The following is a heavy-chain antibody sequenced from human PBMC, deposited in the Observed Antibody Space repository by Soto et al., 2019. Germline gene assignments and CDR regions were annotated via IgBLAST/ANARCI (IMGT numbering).Heavy chain of an antibody. D-gene: IGHD6-13*01. V-gene: IGHV3-7*04. CDR2: IKQDGSEK. Sequence: GGSLRLSCAASGFTFSSYWMSWVRQAPGKGLEWVANIKQDGSEKYYVDSVKGRFTISRDNAKNSLYLQMNSLRAEDTAVYYCAREIIAAAGRPMSGPPHYGMDVWGQGTTVTVSS. CDR3: AREIIAAAGRPMSGPPHYGMDV. CDR1: GFTFSSYW. J-gene: IGHJ6*02.